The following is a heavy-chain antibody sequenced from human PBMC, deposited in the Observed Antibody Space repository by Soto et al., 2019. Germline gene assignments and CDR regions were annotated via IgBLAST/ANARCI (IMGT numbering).Heavy chain of an antibody. J-gene: IGHJ4*02. CDR3: ARVAAAGVDY. Sequence: SETLSLTCTVSCGSISSGDYYWSWIRQPPGKGLEWIGYIYYSGSTYYNPSLKSRVTISVDTSKNQFSLTLSSVTAADTAVYYCARVAAAGVDYWGQGTLVTVSS. D-gene: IGHD6-13*01. CDR1: CGSISSGDYY. CDR2: IYYSGST. V-gene: IGHV4-30-4*01.